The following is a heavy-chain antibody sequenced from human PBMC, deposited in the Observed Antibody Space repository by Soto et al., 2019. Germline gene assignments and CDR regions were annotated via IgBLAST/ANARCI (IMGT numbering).Heavy chain of an antibody. V-gene: IGHV3-23*01. CDR2: ISGSGGST. Sequence: PGGSLRLSCAASGFTFSSYAMSWVRQAPGKGLEWVSPISGSGGSTYYADSVKGRFTISRDNSKNTLYLQMNSLRAEDTAVYYCAKDPIVVVVAATPKKEDDAFDIWGQGTMVTVSS. J-gene: IGHJ3*02. CDR3: AKDPIVVVVAATPKKEDDAFDI. D-gene: IGHD2-15*01. CDR1: GFTFSSYA.